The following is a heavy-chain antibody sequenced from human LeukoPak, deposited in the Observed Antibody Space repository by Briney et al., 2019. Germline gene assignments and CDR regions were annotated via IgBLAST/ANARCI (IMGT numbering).Heavy chain of an antibody. CDR2: ISGSGGST. J-gene: IGHJ3*02. D-gene: IGHD3-22*01. V-gene: IGHV3-23*01. CDR3: ANGVRITMIVVVITVTPDAFDI. Sequence: PGGSLRLSCAASGCTFSSYAMSWVRQAPGKGLEWVSAISGSGGSTYYADSVKGRFTISRDNSKNTLYLQMNSLRAEDTAVYYCANGVRITMIVVVITVTPDAFDIWGQGTMVTVSS. CDR1: GCTFSSYA.